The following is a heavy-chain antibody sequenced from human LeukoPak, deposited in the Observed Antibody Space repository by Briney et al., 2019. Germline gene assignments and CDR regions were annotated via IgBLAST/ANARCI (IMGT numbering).Heavy chain of an antibody. V-gene: IGHV4-39*07. J-gene: IGHJ4*02. CDR1: GGSISSSSYY. D-gene: IGHD2-2*01. Sequence: SETLSLTCTVSGGSISSSSYYWGWIRQPPGKGLEWIGSIYYSGGTYYNPSLKSRVTISVDTSKNQFSLKLSSVTAADTAVYYCAREGGLGDIVVVPADNFDYWGQGTLVTVSS. CDR2: IYYSGGT. CDR3: AREGGLGDIVVVPADNFDY.